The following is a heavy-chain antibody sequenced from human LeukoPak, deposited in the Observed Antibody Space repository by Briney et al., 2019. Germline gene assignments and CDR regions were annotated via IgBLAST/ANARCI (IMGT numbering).Heavy chain of an antibody. CDR2: IKQDGSEK. Sequence: GGSLRLSCAPSGFTFSSYWMSWVRPAPGKGLEWVANIKQDGSEKYYVDSVKGRFTISRDNAKNSLYLQMNSLRAEDTAVYYCARGEIAVAGPFDYWGQGTLVTVSS. CDR3: ARGEIAVAGPFDY. V-gene: IGHV3-7*01. D-gene: IGHD6-19*01. CDR1: GFTFSSYW. J-gene: IGHJ4*02.